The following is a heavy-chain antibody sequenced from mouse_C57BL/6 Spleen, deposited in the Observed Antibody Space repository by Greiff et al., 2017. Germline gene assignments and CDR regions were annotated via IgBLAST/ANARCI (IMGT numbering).Heavy chain of an antibody. D-gene: IGHD2-4*01. J-gene: IGHJ2*01. V-gene: IGHV6-6*01. CDR2: IRNKANNHAT. Sequence: EVKVEESGGGLVQPGGSMKLSCAASGFTFSDAWMDWVRQSPEKGLEWVAEIRNKANNHATYYAESVKGRFTISRDDSKSSIYLQMNSLRAEDAGIYYCARVYDYILLDYWGQGTTLTVSS. CDR3: ARVYDYILLDY. CDR1: GFTFSDAW.